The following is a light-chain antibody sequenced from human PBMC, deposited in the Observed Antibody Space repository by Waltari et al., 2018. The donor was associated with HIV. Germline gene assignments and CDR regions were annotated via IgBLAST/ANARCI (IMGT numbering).Light chain of an antibody. J-gene: IGLJ3*02. CDR1: SSNIGNNY. CDR3: GTWDSRLSARV. Sequence: QSVLTQPPSVSAAPGQKVTISCSGSSSNIGNNYVSWYQQLPGTAPKLLIYDNNKRPSGIPDRFSASKSGTSATLGITGLQTGDEADYDCGTWDSRLSARVFGGGTKLTVL. CDR2: DNN. V-gene: IGLV1-51*01.